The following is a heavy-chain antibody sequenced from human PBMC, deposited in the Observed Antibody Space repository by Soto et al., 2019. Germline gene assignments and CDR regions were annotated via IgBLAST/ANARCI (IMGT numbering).Heavy chain of an antibody. CDR3: AKDLMGEPIAVAGTYFQH. CDR2: ISGSGGST. Sequence: EVQLLESGGGLVQPGGSLRLSCAASGFTFSSYAMSWVRQAPGKGLEWVSAISGSGGSTYYADSVKGRFTISRDNAKNTLYMQMNSLGAEGTAVYYCAKDLMGEPIAVAGTYFQHWGHGTLVTVSS. V-gene: IGHV3-23*01. CDR1: GFTFSSYA. J-gene: IGHJ1*01. D-gene: IGHD6-19*01.